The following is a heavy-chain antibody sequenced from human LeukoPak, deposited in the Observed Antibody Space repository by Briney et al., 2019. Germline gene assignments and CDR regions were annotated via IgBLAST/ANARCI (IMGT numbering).Heavy chain of an antibody. CDR1: GYTFTGYY. J-gene: IGHJ1*01. CDR2: INPNSGGT. D-gene: IGHD2-2*01. V-gene: IGHV1-2*02. Sequence: ASVKVSCKASGYTFTGYYMHWVRQAPGQGLEWMGWINPNSGGTNYAQKFQGRVTMTRDTSISTAYMELSRLRSDDTAVYYCARVQWGLCSSTSCLEEYFQHWGQGTLVTVSS. CDR3: ARVQWGLCSSTSCLEEYFQH.